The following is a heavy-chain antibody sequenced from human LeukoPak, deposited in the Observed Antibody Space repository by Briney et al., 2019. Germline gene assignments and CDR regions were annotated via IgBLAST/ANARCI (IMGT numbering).Heavy chain of an antibody. V-gene: IGHV1-24*01. Sequence: ASVKVSCKVSGYTLTELSMHWVRQAPGKGLEWMGGFDPEDGETIYAQKFQGRVTMTEDTSTDTAYMELSSLRSEDTAVYYCATDSEVKSAFDYWGQGTLVTVSS. CDR1: GYTLTELS. CDR2: FDPEDGET. CDR3: ATDSEVKSAFDY. J-gene: IGHJ4*02. D-gene: IGHD2-21*01.